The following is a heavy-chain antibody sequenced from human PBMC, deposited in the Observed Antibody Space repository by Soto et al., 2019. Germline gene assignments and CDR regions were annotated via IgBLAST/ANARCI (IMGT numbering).Heavy chain of an antibody. J-gene: IGHJ6*02. CDR1: GFTFSSYA. Sequence: PGGSLRLSCAASGFTFSSYAMHWVRQAPGKGLEWVAVISYDGSNKYYADSVKGRFTISRDNSKNTLYLQMNSLRGEDTAVYYCARDVYRYSSSSPEDVWGQGTTVTVSS. CDR2: ISYDGSNK. CDR3: ARDVYRYSSSSPEDV. D-gene: IGHD6-6*01. V-gene: IGHV3-30-3*01.